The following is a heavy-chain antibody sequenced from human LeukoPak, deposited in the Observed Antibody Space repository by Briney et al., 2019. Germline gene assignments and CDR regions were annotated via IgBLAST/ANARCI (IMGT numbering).Heavy chain of an antibody. CDR1: GFTFSSYE. Sequence: GGSLRLSCAASGFTFSSYEMNWVRQAPGKGLEWASYISSSGSTIYYADSVKGRFTISRDNAKNSLYLQMNSLRAEDTAVYYCARVNHDILTGYSFDYWGQGTLVTVSS. CDR3: ARVNHDILTGYSFDY. D-gene: IGHD3-9*01. V-gene: IGHV3-48*03. J-gene: IGHJ4*02. CDR2: ISSSGSTI.